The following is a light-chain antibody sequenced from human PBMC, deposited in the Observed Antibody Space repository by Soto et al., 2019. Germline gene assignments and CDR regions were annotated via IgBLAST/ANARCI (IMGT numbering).Light chain of an antibody. Sequence: EIVLTQSPGTLSLSPGERATLSCRASQIVAKNYLAWYQQQPGQAPRLLIYGPSTRATGIPDRFSGSGSGTDFTLTISRLEPEDFAVYYCHQYAAYPQTFGQGTKVEIK. V-gene: IGKV3-20*01. J-gene: IGKJ1*01. CDR3: HQYAAYPQT. CDR1: QIVAKNY. CDR2: GPS.